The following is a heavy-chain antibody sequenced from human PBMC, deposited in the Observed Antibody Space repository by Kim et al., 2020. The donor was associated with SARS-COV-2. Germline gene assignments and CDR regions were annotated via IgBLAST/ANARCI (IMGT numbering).Heavy chain of an antibody. D-gene: IGHD4-17*01. Sequence: GGSLRLSCAASGFTFSSYGMHWVRQAPGKGLEWVAVISYDGSNKYYADSVKGRFTISRDNSKNTLYLQMNSLRAEDTAVYYCAKAKGDDYGDYGADYWGQGTLVTVSS. CDR3: AKAKGDDYGDYGADY. J-gene: IGHJ4*02. CDR1: GFTFSSYG. CDR2: ISYDGSNK. V-gene: IGHV3-30*18.